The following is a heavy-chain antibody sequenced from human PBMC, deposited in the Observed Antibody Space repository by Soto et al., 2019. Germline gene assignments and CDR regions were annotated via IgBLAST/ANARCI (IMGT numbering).Heavy chain of an antibody. CDR2: INHSGST. D-gene: IGHD6-19*01. CDR3: ARRPGIAVAGTGSWFHP. V-gene: IGHV4-34*01. J-gene: IGHJ5*02. Sequence: QVQLQQWGAGLLKPSETLSLTCAVYGGSFSGYYWSWIRQPPGKGLEWIGEINHSGSTNYNPSLKSRVTISVDTSKNQFSLKLSSVTAADMAVYYCARRPGIAVAGTGSWFHPWGQGTLVTVSS. CDR1: GGSFSGYY.